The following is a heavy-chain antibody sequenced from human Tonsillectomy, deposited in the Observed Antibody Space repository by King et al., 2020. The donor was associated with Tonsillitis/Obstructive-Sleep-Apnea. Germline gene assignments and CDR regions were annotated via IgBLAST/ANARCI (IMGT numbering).Heavy chain of an antibody. Sequence: VQLQQSGPGLVKPSQTLSLTCGISGDSISSNSAAWNWIRQSPSRGPEWLGRTYYRSKWYNEYALSVQIRITINPDTSKNQISLQLNSVTPEDTAVYYCTRGVGNTYGEYYFDYWGQGTLVTVSS. CDR1: GDSISSNSAA. V-gene: IGHV6-1*01. CDR3: TRGVGNTYGEYYFDY. CDR2: TYYRSKWYN. J-gene: IGHJ4*02. D-gene: IGHD5-18*01.